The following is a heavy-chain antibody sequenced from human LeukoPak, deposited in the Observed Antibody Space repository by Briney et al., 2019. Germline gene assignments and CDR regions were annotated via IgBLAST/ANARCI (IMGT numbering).Heavy chain of an antibody. J-gene: IGHJ4*02. V-gene: IGHV3-7*01. CDR1: GGSISSGGYY. CDR2: INQDGSQK. CDR3: ARWRSQQSEFDL. Sequence: ETLSLTCTVSGGSISSGGYYWSWVRQAPGKGLEWVAHINQDGSQKYYVDSVEGRFAISRDNAKNSLYLQMNSLRAEDTAIYYCARWRSQQSEFDLWGQGTLATISS. D-gene: IGHD3-3*01.